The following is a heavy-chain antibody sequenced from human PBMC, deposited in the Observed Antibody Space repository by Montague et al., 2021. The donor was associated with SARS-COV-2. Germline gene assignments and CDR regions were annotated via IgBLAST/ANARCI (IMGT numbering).Heavy chain of an antibody. D-gene: IGHD3-22*01. Sequence: SETLSLTCTVSGASVRSGNSYWNWIRQPPGKGLEWIGYISYSGSTNYSPSLKSRVTISVDTSKNQLSLKVISATAADTAVYYCARIGYESVGYYSLYPDWGQGTLVTASS. CDR2: ISYSGST. J-gene: IGHJ1*01. CDR1: GASVRSGNSY. CDR3: ARIGYESVGYYSLYPD. V-gene: IGHV4-61*01.